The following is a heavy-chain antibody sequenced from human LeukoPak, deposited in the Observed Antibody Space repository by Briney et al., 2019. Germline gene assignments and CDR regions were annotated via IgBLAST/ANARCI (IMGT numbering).Heavy chain of an antibody. CDR1: GGSISSYY. CDR2: IYTSGST. CDR3: TRHAQTYYYGMDV. D-gene: IGHD2-2*01. Sequence: TSETLSLTCTVSGGSISSYYWSWIRQPPGKGLEWIGYIYTSGSTNYNPSLKSRVTISVDTSKNHLSLRLSSVTAADTAVYYCTRHAQTYYYGMDVWGQGTTVTVSS. J-gene: IGHJ6*02. V-gene: IGHV4-4*09.